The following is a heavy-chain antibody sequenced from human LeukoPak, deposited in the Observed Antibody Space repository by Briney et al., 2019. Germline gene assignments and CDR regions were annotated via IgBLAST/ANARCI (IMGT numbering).Heavy chain of an antibody. CDR3: ARQCHYYDSSGYYLYNWFDP. CDR1: GYSFTSYW. CDR2: IYPGDSDT. J-gene: IGHJ5*02. D-gene: IGHD3-22*01. Sequence: GESLKISCKGSGYSFTSYWIGWVRQMPGKGLEWMGIIYPGDSDTRYSPSFQGQVTISADKSISTAYLQWSSLKASDTAMYYCARQCHYYDSSGYYLYNWFDPWGQGTLVTVSP. V-gene: IGHV5-51*01.